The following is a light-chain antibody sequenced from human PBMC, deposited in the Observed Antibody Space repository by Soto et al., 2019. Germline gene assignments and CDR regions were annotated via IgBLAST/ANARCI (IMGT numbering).Light chain of an antibody. V-gene: IGLV2-14*01. J-gene: IGLJ1*01. CDR1: SSDVGGYNY. Sequence: QSALTQPASVSGSPGQSITISCTGTSSDVGGYNYDSWYQQHPGKAPKLMIYEVSNRPSGVSNRFSGSKSGNTASLTISGLQAEDEADYYCSSYTSSSTLVVFGIGTKLTVL. CDR2: EVS. CDR3: SSYTSSSTLVV.